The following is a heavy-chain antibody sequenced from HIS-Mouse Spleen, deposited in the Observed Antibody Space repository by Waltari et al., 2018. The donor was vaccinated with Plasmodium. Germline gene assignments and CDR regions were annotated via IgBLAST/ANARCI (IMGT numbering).Heavy chain of an antibody. J-gene: IGHJ2*01. CDR3: ARDRRGYWYFDL. D-gene: IGHD5-12*01. CDR1: GFTFSSYW. V-gene: IGHV3-7*01. CDR2: IKQDGSEK. Sequence: EVQLVESGGGLVQPGGSLRLSCAASGFTFSSYWMSWVRQAPGKGGGWVANIKQDGSEKYYVDSVKGRFTISRDNAKNSLYLQMNSLRAEDTAVYYCARDRRGYWYFDLWGRGTLVTVSS.